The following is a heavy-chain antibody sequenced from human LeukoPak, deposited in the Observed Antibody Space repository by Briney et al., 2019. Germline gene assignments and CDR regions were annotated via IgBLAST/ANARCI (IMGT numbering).Heavy chain of an antibody. Sequence: PGRSLRLSWSASGFRVSSYEMRCVSHPRGSGLGWVSYISSDGRVGTYLDSVRGRFPMSRDNDTNFPFLQMNGLRAEDTAAYDCARDTWIGPFVINLDFWGQGALVTVSS. J-gene: IGHJ4*02. D-gene: IGHD3-3*01. CDR3: ARDTWIGPFVINLDF. V-gene: IGHV3-48*03. CDR2: ISSDGRVG. CDR1: GFRVSSYE.